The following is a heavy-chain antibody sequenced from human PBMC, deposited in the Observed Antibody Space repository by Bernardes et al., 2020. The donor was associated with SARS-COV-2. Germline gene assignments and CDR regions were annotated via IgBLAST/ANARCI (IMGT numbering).Heavy chain of an antibody. J-gene: IGHJ4*02. CDR2: ISSGGGGT. D-gene: IGHD6-19*01. V-gene: IGHV3-23*01. CDR3: AKGDRRSGWHD. CDR1: GFSFSNYV. Sequence: GGSLRLSCAASGFSFSNYVMSWVRQAPEKGLEWVSVISSGGGGTYYAESVKGRLTISRDNSKNALYLQMNSLRAEDTAVYYCAKGDRRSGWHDWGQGTLVTVSS.